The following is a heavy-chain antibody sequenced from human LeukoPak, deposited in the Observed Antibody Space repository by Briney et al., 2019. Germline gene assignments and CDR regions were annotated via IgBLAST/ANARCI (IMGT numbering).Heavy chain of an antibody. CDR2: VSYDGGTT. J-gene: IGHJ4*02. D-gene: IGHD3-9*01. V-gene: IGHV3-33*05. CDR1: GFTFRNYG. Sequence: GGSLRLSCAASGFTFRNYGMQWVRQAPGKGLEWVAVVSYDGGTTFYADSVKGRFTISRDSSENTLYLQMNSLRAEDTAVYYCAKNLYDILTGYYNALYFDSWGQGTLVTVSS. CDR3: AKNLYDILTGYYNALYFDS.